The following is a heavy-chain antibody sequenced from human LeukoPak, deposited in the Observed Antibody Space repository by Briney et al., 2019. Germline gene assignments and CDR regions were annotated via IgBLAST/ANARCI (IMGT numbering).Heavy chain of an antibody. CDR3: AKDYYLYFDY. D-gene: IGHD2/OR15-2a*01. CDR1: GFTFDDYG. Sequence: PGGSLRLSCAASGFTFDDYGMSWVRQAPGKGLEWVSYISSSGSTIYYADSVKGRFTISRDNAKNSLYLQMNSLRAEDTAVYYCAKDYYLYFDYWGQGTLVTVSS. CDR2: ISSSGSTI. J-gene: IGHJ4*02. V-gene: IGHV3-48*03.